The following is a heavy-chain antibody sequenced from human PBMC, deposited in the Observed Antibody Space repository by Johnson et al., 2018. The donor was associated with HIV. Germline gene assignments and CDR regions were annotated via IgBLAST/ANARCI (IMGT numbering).Heavy chain of an antibody. CDR1: GFTFSSYA. CDR3: ARDYDTI. D-gene: IGHD3-3*01. V-gene: IGHV3-20*04. J-gene: IGHJ3*02. Sequence: EVQLVESGGGVVRPGGSLRLSCAASGFTFSSYAMHWVRQAPAKGLEWVSGINWNGGSTGYGDSVKGRFTISRDNSKDTLYLEMNSLRAEDTAVYYCARDYDTIWGQGTMVTVSS. CDR2: INWNGGST.